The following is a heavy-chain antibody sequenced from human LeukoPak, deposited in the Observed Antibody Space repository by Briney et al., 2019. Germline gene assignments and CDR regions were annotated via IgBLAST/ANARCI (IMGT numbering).Heavy chain of an antibody. D-gene: IGHD2-2*01. V-gene: IGHV4-59*12. Sequence: SETLSLTCTVSGGSISSYYWSWIRQPPGKGLEWIGYIYYSGSTYYNPSLKSRVTISVDTSKNQFSLKLSSVTAADTAVYYCVRDRRHIVVPLPATVHLSVNWFDPWGQGTLVTVTS. J-gene: IGHJ5*02. CDR1: GGSISSYY. CDR3: VRDRRHIVVPLPATVHLSVNWFDP. CDR2: IYYSGST.